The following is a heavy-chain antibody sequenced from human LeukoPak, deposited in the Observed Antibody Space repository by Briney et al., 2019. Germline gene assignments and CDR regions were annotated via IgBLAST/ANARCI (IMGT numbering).Heavy chain of an antibody. CDR1: GSTFTSYD. CDR3: ARGHNWNDPGFDP. Sequence: ASVKVSCKASGSTFTSYDINWVPQATGQGLEWMGWINPKSGNTGYAQKFQGRVTMTRNTSISTAYMELSSLRSEDTAVYYCARGHNWNDPGFDPWGQGTLVTVSS. V-gene: IGHV1-8*01. D-gene: IGHD1-20*01. CDR2: INPKSGNT. J-gene: IGHJ5*02.